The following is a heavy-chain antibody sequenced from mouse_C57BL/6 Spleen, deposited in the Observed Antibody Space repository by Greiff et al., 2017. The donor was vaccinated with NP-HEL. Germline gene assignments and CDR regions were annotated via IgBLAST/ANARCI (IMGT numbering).Heavy chain of an antibody. D-gene: IGHD2-4*01. CDR3: AKGLRRRGNYAMDY. V-gene: IGHV1-19*01. Sequence: VQLQQSGPVLVKPGASVKMSCKASGYTFTDYYMNWVKQSHGKSLEWIGVINPYNGGTSYNQKFKGKATLTVDKSSSTAYMELNSLTSEDSAVYYCAKGLRRRGNYAMDYWGQGTSVTVSS. CDR1: GYTFTDYY. CDR2: INPYNGGT. J-gene: IGHJ4*01.